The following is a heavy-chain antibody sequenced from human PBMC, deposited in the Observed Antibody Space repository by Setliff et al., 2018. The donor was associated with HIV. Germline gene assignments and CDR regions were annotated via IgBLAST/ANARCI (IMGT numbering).Heavy chain of an antibody. V-gene: IGHV4-4*09. CDR3: ARLGRAIDDGGSSLRLDF. CDR2: ISSSGTT. J-gene: IGHJ4*02. Sequence: TSETLSPTCVVSDDSFSNYDWTWIRQPPGKALQWIGYISSSGTTNYNPSLRSRVTISIETSNTHFSLWLRSVTAADTATYCCARLGRAIDDGGSSLRLDFWGQGRLVTVSS. D-gene: IGHD2-15*01. CDR1: DDSFSNYD.